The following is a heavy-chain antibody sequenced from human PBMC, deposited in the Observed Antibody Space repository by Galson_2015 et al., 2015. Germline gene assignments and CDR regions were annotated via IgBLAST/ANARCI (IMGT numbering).Heavy chain of an antibody. D-gene: IGHD2-2*01. J-gene: IGHJ6*02. V-gene: IGHV7-4-1*02. CDR1: GYTFTSYA. CDR2: INTNTGNP. CDR3: ARYWSRDIVVVPAARGGIDLGYYYGMDV. Sequence: SVKVSCKASGYTFTSYAMNWVRQAPGQGLEWMGWINTNTGNPTYAQGFTGRFVFSLDTSVSTAYLQISSLKAEDTAVYYCARYWSRDIVVVPAARGGIDLGYYYGMDVWGQGTTVTVSS.